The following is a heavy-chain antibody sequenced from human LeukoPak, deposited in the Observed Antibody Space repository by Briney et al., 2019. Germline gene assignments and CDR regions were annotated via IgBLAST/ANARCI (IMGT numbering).Heavy chain of an antibody. J-gene: IGHJ1*01. D-gene: IGHD6-13*01. Sequence: ASVKVSCKASGYTFTSYGISWVRQAPGQGLEWMGWISAYNGNTNYAQKLQGRVTMTTDTSTSTAYMELRSLRSDDTAVYYCARMELGQQLSRAEYFQHWGQGTLVTVSS. CDR2: ISAYNGNT. V-gene: IGHV1-18*01. CDR1: GYTFTSYG. CDR3: ARMELGQQLSRAEYFQH.